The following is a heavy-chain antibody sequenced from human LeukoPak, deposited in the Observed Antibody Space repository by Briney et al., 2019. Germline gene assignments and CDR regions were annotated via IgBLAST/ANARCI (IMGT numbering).Heavy chain of an antibody. D-gene: IGHD6-19*01. V-gene: IGHV3-23*01. CDR2: ISGSSGST. CDR3: AKRVLSSGGWFDY. CDR1: GFTFSSYA. J-gene: IGHJ4*02. Sequence: GGSLRLSCAASGFTFSSYAMGWVRQAPGRGLEWVSAISGSSGSTYYADSVKGRFTISRDNSKNTLYLQMNSLRAEDTAVYYCAKRVLSSGGWFDYWGQGTLVTVSS.